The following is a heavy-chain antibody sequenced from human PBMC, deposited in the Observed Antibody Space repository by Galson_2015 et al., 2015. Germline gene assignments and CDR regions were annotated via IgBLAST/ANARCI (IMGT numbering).Heavy chain of an antibody. CDR2: TYYRSEWYS. J-gene: IGHJ5*02. D-gene: IGHD4-17*01. CDR1: GDSVSSHSAA. CDR3: ARDSLTTVTTRWFDP. V-gene: IGHV6-1*01. Sequence: CAISGDSVSSHSAAWNWLRQSPSRGLEWLGRTYYRSEWYSDYAVSVKSRITINPDTSKNQFSLQLNSVTPEDTAVYYCARDSLTTVTTRWFDPWGQGTLVTVSS.